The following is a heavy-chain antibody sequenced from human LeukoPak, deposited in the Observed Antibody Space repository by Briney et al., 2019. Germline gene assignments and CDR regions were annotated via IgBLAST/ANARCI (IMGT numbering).Heavy chain of an antibody. CDR3: ARARSLGIVATSFDY. CDR1: GFTFGDYA. Sequence: GGSLRLSCTTSGFTFGDYAMSWVRQAPGKGLEWVAVIWYDGSSKYYADSVKGRFTISRDNSKNTLYLQMNSLRAEDTAVYYCARARSLGIVATSFDYWGQGTLVTVSS. V-gene: IGHV3-33*01. D-gene: IGHD5-12*01. CDR2: IWYDGSSK. J-gene: IGHJ4*02.